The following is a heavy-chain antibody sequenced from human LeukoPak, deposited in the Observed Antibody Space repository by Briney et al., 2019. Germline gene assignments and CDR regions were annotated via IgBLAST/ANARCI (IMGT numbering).Heavy chain of an antibody. CDR1: GYTFTGYY. J-gene: IGHJ4*02. V-gene: IGHV1-2*02. D-gene: IGHD6-19*01. Sequence: GASVKVSCKASGYTFTGYYMYWVRQAPGQGLEWMGWINPNSGGTNYAQKFQGRVTMTGDTSISTAYMELSGLRSADTAVYYCARAVGSAGDYWGQGTLVIVSS. CDR2: INPNSGGT. CDR3: ARAVGSAGDY.